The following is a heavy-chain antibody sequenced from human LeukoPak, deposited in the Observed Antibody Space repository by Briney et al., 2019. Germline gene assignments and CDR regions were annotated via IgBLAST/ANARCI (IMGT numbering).Heavy chain of an antibody. J-gene: IGHJ4*02. CDR3: AKDESSSSFFDY. CDR1: GFTFSSDG. V-gene: IGHV3-33*06. Sequence: PGGSLRLSCAASGFTFSSDGMHCVRQAPGKGLEWVAVIWYDGSNKYYADSVKGRFTISRDNSKNTLYLHMNSLRAEDTAVYFCAKDESSSSFFDYWGQGTLVTVSS. CDR2: IWYDGSNK. D-gene: IGHD6-6*01.